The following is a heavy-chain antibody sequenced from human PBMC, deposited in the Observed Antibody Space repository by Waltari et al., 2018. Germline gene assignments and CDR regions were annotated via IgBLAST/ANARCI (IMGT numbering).Heavy chain of an antibody. V-gene: IGHV3-7*01. J-gene: IGHJ4*02. CDR3: ARGNDYGDFSY. Sequence: EVQLVESGGGLVQPGGSLRLSCAASGFTFRGDWMRWVRQAPGKGLEWVANIKQDGSEKYYVDSVKGRFTISRDNAKNSLYLQMNSLIAEDTAVYYCARGNDYGDFSYWGQGTLVTVSS. CDR2: IKQDGSEK. D-gene: IGHD4-17*01. CDR1: GFTFRGDW.